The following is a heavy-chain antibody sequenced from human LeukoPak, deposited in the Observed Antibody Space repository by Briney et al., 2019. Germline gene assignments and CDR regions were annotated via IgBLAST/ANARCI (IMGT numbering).Heavy chain of an antibody. CDR1: GFTFNSYA. CDR3: ARVYCSSTSCYEFRNFDY. Sequence: GGSLRLSCAASGFTFNSYAMSWVRQAPGKGLEWVSSISVSGGDTYYADSVKGRFTISRDNAKNTLYLQMNSLRAEDTAVYYCARVYCSSTSCYEFRNFDYWGQGTLVTVSS. J-gene: IGHJ4*02. CDR2: ISVSGGDT. D-gene: IGHD2-2*01. V-gene: IGHV3-23*01.